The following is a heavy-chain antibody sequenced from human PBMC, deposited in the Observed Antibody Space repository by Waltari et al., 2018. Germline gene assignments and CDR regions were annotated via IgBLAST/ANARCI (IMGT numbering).Heavy chain of an antibody. CDR1: GGHISSGSYY. D-gene: IGHD6-19*01. CDR3: ARDGGLEGSIAVAS. CDR2: IYTSGST. Sequence: QVQLQESGPGLGKPSQTLSITCTVSGGHISSGSYYWSWIRQPAGKGLEWIGRIYTSGSTNYNPSLKIRVTISVDTSKNQFSLKLSSVTAADTAVYYCARDGGLEGSIAVASWGQGTLVTVSS. J-gene: IGHJ4*02. V-gene: IGHV4-61*02.